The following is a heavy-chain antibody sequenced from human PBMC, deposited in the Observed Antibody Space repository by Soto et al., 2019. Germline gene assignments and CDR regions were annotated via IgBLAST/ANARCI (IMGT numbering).Heavy chain of an antibody. Sequence: SETLSLTCTVSGGSISSGGYYWSWIRQHPGKGLEWIGYIYYSGSTYYNPSLKSRVTISVDTSKNQFSLKLSSVTAADTAVYYWARIVVLTAMVAAWGKGTLVTVAS. CDR3: ARIVVLTAMVAA. CDR2: IYYSGST. CDR1: GGSISSGGYY. D-gene: IGHD2-15*01. J-gene: IGHJ5*02. V-gene: IGHV4-31*03.